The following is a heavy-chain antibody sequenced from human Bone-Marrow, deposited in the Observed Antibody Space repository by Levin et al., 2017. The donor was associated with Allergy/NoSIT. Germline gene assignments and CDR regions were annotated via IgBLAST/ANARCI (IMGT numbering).Heavy chain of an antibody. CDR3: ARDGWITSTRTRFDN. V-gene: IGHV3-30-3*01. J-gene: IGHJ4*02. D-gene: IGHD1-20*01. Sequence: AGGSLRLSCAASGLPFIGYAMHWVRQAPGKGLEWVAVTSYDGSNQDYADSVKGRFTISRDDSKNTLYLQMNSLRDEDTAIYYCARDGWITSTRTRFDNWGQGTLVTVS. CDR2: TSYDGSNQ. CDR1: GLPFIGYA.